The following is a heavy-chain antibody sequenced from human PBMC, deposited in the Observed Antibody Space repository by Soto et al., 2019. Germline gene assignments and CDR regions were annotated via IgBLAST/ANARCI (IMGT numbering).Heavy chain of an antibody. Sequence: QVQLVQSGAEVKKPGASVKVSCKASGYTFTSYAMQWVRQAPGQRLGWMEWLNAGNGNTKYSQKFQGRVTITRDTSASTAYMELSSLRSEDTAVYYCARDLGGWTDYWGQGTLVTVSS. J-gene: IGHJ4*02. V-gene: IGHV1-3*01. CDR3: ARDLGGWTDY. CDR2: LNAGNGNT. CDR1: GYTFTSYA. D-gene: IGHD6-19*01.